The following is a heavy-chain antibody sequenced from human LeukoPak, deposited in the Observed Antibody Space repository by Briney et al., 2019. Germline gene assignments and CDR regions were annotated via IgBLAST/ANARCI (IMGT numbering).Heavy chain of an antibody. V-gene: IGHV3-21*01. CDR2: ISGSSIYK. CDR1: GFTFSRYS. CDR3: ARKDSGRYIMPFEY. D-gene: IGHD3-10*01. J-gene: IGHJ4*02. Sequence: GGSLRLSCAASGFTFSRYSMNWVRQAPGKGLEWVSSISGSSIYKYYADSVKGRFTIPRDNAKNSLYLQMNSLRAEDTAVYYCARKDSGRYIMPFEYWGQGTLVTVSS.